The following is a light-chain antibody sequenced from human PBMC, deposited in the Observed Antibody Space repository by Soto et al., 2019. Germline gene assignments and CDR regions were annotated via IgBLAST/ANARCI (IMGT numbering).Light chain of an antibody. Sequence: EIVLTQSPGTLSFSPWERATLSCSASQNVDSNYLAWYQQKPGQAPRLLIYGASARATGIPAKFSGSGSGTEFTLTISSLQSEDFAVYYCQKYNKWPRTFGQGTKVDIK. CDR1: QNVDSN. V-gene: IGKV3D-15*01. CDR2: GAS. J-gene: IGKJ1*01. CDR3: QKYNKWPRT.